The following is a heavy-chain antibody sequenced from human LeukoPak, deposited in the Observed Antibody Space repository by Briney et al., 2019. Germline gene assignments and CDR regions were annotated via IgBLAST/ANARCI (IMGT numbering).Heavy chain of an antibody. Sequence: GGSLRLSCAASGFTFINYWMSWVRQAPGKGLEWVANIKQDGGEKYYVDSVKGRFTISRDNAKDLLYLQMNSLRGEDTAVYYCARGGYYHFDNWGQGTLVTVSS. D-gene: IGHD1-26*01. CDR3: ARGGYYHFDN. CDR2: IKQDGGEK. V-gene: IGHV3-7*01. CDR1: GFTFINYW. J-gene: IGHJ4*02.